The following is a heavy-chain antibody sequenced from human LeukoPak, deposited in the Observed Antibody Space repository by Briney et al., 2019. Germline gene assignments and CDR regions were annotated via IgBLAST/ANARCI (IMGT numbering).Heavy chain of an antibody. Sequence: GGSLRLSCAASGFTFSDYYMNWIRQAPGKGLEWIASMRSSGSTIKYADSVKGRFTISRDNAKNTLYLQMNSLRAEDTAVYYCARDGVEFYNWFDPWGQGTLVTVSS. CDR3: ARDGVEFYNWFDP. D-gene: IGHD2-21*01. J-gene: IGHJ5*02. V-gene: IGHV3-11*04. CDR1: GFTFSDYY. CDR2: MRSSGSTI.